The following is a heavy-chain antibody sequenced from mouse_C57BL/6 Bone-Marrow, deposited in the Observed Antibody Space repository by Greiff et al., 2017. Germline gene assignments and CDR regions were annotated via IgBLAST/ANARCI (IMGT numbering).Heavy chain of an antibody. J-gene: IGHJ3*01. D-gene: IGHD2-1*01. CDR1: GYAFSSSW. CDR2: IYPGDGDT. Sequence: QVQLKESGPELVKPGASVKISCKASGYAFSSSWMNWVKQRPGKGLEWIGRIYPGDGDTNYNGKFKGKATLTADKSSSTAYMQLSSLTSEDSAVYFCARSDYYGNYGFAYWGQGTLVTVSA. CDR3: ARSDYYGNYGFAY. V-gene: IGHV1-82*01.